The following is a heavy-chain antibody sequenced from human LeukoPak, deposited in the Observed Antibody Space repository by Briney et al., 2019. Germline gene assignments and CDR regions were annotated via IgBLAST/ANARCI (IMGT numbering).Heavy chain of an antibody. CDR2: VNSDGSWT. CDR3: AREGGSGWYYFDY. D-gene: IGHD6-19*01. J-gene: IGHJ4*02. CDR1: GNYW. V-gene: IGHV3-74*01. Sequence: GGSLRLSCAASGNYWMHWVRQAPGKGLVWVSHVNSDGSWTSHADSVKGRFTISRDNSKNTLYLQMNSLRAEDTAVYYCAREGGSGWYYFDYWGQGTLVTVSS.